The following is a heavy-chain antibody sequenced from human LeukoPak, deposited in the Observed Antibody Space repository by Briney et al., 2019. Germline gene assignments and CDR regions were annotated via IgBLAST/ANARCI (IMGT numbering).Heavy chain of an antibody. J-gene: IGHJ5*02. Sequence: SETLSLTCTVSGGSINNYYWSWIRQPPGKGLEWIGYIYYSGTANYNPSLKSRVTISVDTSKNQFSLKLSSVTAADTAVYYCARGYWSEYSSSWWFDPWGQGTLVTVSS. D-gene: IGHD6-13*01. CDR2: IYYSGTA. CDR1: GGSINNYY. V-gene: IGHV4-59*12. CDR3: ARGYWSEYSSSWWFDP.